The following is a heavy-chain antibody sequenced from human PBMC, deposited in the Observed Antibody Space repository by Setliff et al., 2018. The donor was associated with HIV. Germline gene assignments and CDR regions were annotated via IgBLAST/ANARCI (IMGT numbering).Heavy chain of an antibody. J-gene: IGHJ3*01. CDR2: INEDGSEK. CDR1: GFTFGREW. Sequence: LRLSCAASGFTFGREWMSWVRQAPGKGLEWVANINEDGSEKTYVDSVKGRFSVSRDNAYNSLFLQMNSLRAEDTAVYYCARVRSYGSAYDASDVWGPGTMVTVSS. CDR3: ARVRSYGSAYDASDV. D-gene: IGHD3-10*01. V-gene: IGHV3-7*03.